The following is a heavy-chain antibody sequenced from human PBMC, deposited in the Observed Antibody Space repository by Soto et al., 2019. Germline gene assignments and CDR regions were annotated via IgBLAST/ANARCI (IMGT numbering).Heavy chain of an antibody. CDR3: ARTLLGDCGGDCFTFDY. Sequence: ASVKVSCKASGYTFTGYYMHWVRQAPGQGLEWMGWINPNSGGTNYAQKFQGWVTMTRDTSISTAYMELSRLRSDDTAVYYCARTLLGDCGGDCFTFDYWGQGTLVTVSS. CDR2: INPNSGGT. CDR1: GYTFTGYY. V-gene: IGHV1-2*04. D-gene: IGHD2-21*02. J-gene: IGHJ4*02.